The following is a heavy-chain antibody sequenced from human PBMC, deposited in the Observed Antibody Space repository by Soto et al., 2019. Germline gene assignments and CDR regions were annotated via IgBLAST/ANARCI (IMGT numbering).Heavy chain of an antibody. J-gene: IGHJ2*01. V-gene: IGHV3-13*01. D-gene: IGHD4-17*01. CDR3: ARGRNDLRDYESGGDCYFAL. Sequence: EVQLVESGGGLVQPGGSLRLSCAASGFTFSSYDMHWVRQATGKGLEWVSAIGTAGDIYYPGSVKGRFTISREDAKNSLSPQMTSLRAGDTSVYYCARGRNDLRDYESGGDCYFALCGRGTVVVVSS. CDR2: IGTAGDI. CDR1: GFTFSSYD.